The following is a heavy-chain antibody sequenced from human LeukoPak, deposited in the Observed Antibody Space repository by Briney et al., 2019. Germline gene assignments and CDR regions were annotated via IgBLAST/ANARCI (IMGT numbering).Heavy chain of an antibody. D-gene: IGHD3-22*01. V-gene: IGHV3-53*01. CDR1: GFTVSSNY. J-gene: IGHJ6*03. CDR2: IYSGGST. CDR3: ARGVNYYYHYMDV. Sequence: GGSLRLSCAASGFTVSSNYMSWVRQAPGKGLEWVSVIYSGGSTYYADSVKGRFTISRDNSKNTLYLQMNSLRAEDTAVYYCARGVNYYYHYMDVWGKGTTVTISS.